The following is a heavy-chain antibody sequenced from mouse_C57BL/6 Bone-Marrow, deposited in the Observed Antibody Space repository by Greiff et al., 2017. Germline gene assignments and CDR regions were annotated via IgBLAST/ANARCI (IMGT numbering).Heavy chain of an antibody. CDR1: GYTFTSYW. V-gene: IGHV1-69*01. CDR3: ARIPSFGYEDYAMDY. D-gene: IGHD2-9*01. Sequence: LQPGAELVMPGASVKLSCKASGYTFTSYWMHWVKQRPGQGLEWIGEIDPSDSYTNYNQKFKGKSTLTVAKSSSTAYMQLSSLSSEDSALYYCARIPSFGYEDYAMDYWGQGTSVTVSS. J-gene: IGHJ4*01. CDR2: IDPSDSYT.